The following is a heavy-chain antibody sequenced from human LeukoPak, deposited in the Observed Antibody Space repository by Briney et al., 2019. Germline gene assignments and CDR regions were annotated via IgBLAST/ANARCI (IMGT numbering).Heavy chain of an antibody. CDR3: ARGRYPDY. CDR2: TFHSGIT. V-gene: IGHV4-38-2*01. Sequence: PSETLSLTCVVSGYSISSGHFWGWIRQPPGKGLEWIGDTFHSGITSYSPSLKSRVTISVDTSKNQFSLKLNSVTAADTAVYYCARGRYPDYWGQGTLVTVSS. D-gene: IGHD1-26*01. CDR1: GYSISSGHF. J-gene: IGHJ4*02.